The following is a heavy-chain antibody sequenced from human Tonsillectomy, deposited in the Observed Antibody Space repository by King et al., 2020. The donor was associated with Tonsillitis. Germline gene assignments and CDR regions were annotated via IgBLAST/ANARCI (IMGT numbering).Heavy chain of an antibody. D-gene: IGHD3-22*01. CDR2: IRGSGDRT. Sequence: VQLVESGGGLVQPGGSLRLSCAASGFTFNNYAMSWVGQAPGKGLEWVSAIRGSGDRTYYGDSVKGRFTISRDNSKNTLYLQLNSLSAEDTAVYYCAKDGGYYDSSGYYYDWGQGTLVTVSS. CDR1: GFTFNNYA. J-gene: IGHJ4*02. CDR3: AKDGGYYDSSGYYYD. V-gene: IGHV3-23*04.